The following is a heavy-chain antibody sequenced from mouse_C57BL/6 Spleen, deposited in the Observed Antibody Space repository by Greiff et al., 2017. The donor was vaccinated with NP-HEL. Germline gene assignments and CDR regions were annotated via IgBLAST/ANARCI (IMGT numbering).Heavy chain of an antibody. V-gene: IGHV1-69*01. D-gene: IGHD1-1*01. CDR3: ASTITTVVATKYFDV. J-gene: IGHJ1*03. CDR2: IDPSDSYT. CDR1: GYTFTSYW. Sequence: QVQLQQPGAELVMPGASVKLSCKASGYTFTSYWMHWVKQRPGQGLEWIGEIDPSDSYTNYNQKFKGKSTLTVDKSSSTAYMQLSSLTSEDSAVYYCASTITTVVATKYFDVWGTGTTVTVSS.